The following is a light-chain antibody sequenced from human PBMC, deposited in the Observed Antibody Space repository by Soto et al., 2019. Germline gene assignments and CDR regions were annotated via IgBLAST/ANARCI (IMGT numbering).Light chain of an antibody. J-gene: IGKJ4*01. CDR1: QGIGTF. CDR3: LQHAGYPFT. CDR2: GTS. Sequence: DIQMTQSPSAMSASVGDRVTITCRASQGIGTFLTWFQQKPGRVPKRLIYGTSSLQNGAPARFSGTGSGTEFTLTISSLQPEDFATYYCLQHAGYPFTFGGGTRVEVK. V-gene: IGKV1-17*03.